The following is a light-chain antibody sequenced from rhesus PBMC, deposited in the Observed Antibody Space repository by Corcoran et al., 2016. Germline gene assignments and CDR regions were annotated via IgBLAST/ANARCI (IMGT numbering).Light chain of an antibody. Sequence: DIQMTQSPSSLSASVGDTVTITCRASQGISSYLNWFQQKPGKAPKLLIYAASSLESGVPSRFSGSCSGTEFTLTISSLQPDDFATYYCLQHNSYPLTFGGGTKVEIK. V-gene: IGKV1-28*02. CDR2: AAS. CDR3: LQHNSYPLT. CDR1: QGISSY. J-gene: IGKJ4*01.